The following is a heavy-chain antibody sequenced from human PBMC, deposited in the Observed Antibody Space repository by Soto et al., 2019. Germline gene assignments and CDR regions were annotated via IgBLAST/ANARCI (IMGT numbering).Heavy chain of an antibody. D-gene: IGHD5-12*01. CDR2: MGYSGYT. V-gene: IGHV4-61*05. Sequence: SETLSLTCTVSGGSISSSSYYCSWFRQPPGKGLEWIGYMGYSGYTNYNPSLKSRVTISVGTSKNQFSLKLSSVTAADTAVYYCARTIGRDGYNWFDYWGQGTLVTVSS. CDR3: ARTIGRDGYNWFDY. CDR1: GGSISSSSYY. J-gene: IGHJ4*02.